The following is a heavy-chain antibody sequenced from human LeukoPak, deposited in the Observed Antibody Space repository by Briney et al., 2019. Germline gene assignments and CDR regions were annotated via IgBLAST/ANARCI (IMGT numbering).Heavy chain of an antibody. J-gene: IGHJ6*02. CDR1: GLSFSSFA. Sequence: GGSLRLSCAASGLSFSSFAMSWVRQGPARGLEWVSSIRGNGETFYADSVKGRFTISRDNSKNTLYLQMNSLRAEDTAVYYCAKEKYYDILTGYLDVWGQGTTVTVSS. CDR3: AKEKYYDILTGYLDV. CDR2: IRGNGET. V-gene: IGHV3-23*01. D-gene: IGHD3-9*01.